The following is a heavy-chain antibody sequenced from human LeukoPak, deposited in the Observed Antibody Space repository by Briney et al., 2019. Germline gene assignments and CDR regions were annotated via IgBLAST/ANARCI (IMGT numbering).Heavy chain of an antibody. V-gene: IGHV3-30*02. D-gene: IGHD6-13*01. CDR2: IRYDGSNK. Sequence: PGGSLRLSCAASGFSFSSYGIHWVRQAPGKGLEWVAFIRYDGSNKYYADSVKGRFTISRDNSKNTLYLQMNSLRAEDTAVYYCARGGDRSSFLFDYWGQGTLVTVSS. J-gene: IGHJ4*02. CDR1: GFSFSSYG. CDR3: ARGGDRSSFLFDY.